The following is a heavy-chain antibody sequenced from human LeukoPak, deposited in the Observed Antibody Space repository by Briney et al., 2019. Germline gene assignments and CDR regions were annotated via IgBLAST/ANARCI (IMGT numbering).Heavy chain of an antibody. D-gene: IGHD5-24*01. CDR2: IASSGGST. CDR1: GFTFSIAA. V-gene: IGHV3-23*01. J-gene: IGHJ3*01. Sequence: GVSLRLSCAASGFTFSIAAMTWVRQAPGKGLEWVSLIASSGGSTYYADSVKGRFTISRDNSKNTLSLQMNSLRIEDTAIYYCAKDIQLSTWGLGTMVTVSS. CDR3: AKDIQLST.